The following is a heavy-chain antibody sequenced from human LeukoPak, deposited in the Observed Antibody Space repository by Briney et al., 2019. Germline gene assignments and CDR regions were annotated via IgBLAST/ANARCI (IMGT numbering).Heavy chain of an antibody. CDR1: GGSISDYY. V-gene: IGHV4-59*01. D-gene: IGHD3-3*01. J-gene: IGHJ6*03. Sequence: PSETLSLTCTVSGGSISDYYWNWIRQPPGKVLEWIGYIYYSGSTTYNPSLKSRVTMSVDTAKNQFSLTVRSVTAADTAVYYCARGDFCSKSNCYLRPMDVWGKGTTVSVSS. CDR3: ARGDFCSKSNCYLRPMDV. CDR2: IYYSGST.